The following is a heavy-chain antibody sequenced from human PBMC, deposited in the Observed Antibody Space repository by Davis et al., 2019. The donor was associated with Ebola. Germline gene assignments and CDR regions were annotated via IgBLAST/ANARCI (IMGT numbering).Heavy chain of an antibody. J-gene: IGHJ1*01. CDR3: ARRGVEPANFAEYFHL. D-gene: IGHD4/OR15-4a*01. CDR2: IFPADSDT. CDR1: GYDFSTYW. V-gene: IGHV5-51*01. Sequence: GESLKISCKTSGYDFSTYWIGWVRQMPGKGLEWMGVIFPADSDTRYSPSFQCQVIISADKSISTAYLQWSSLKASDTAIYYCARRGVEPANFAEYFHLWGQGTLVTVSS.